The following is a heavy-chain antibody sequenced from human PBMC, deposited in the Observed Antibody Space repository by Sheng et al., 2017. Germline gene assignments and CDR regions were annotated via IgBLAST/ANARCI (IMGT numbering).Heavy chain of an antibody. CDR1: GGTFSSYT. J-gene: IGHJ4*02. CDR3: ARDDHPYYFDY. V-gene: IGHV1-69*08. Sequence: QVQLVQSGAEVKKPGSSVKVSCKASGGTFSSYTISWVRQAPGQGLEWMGRIIPILGIANYAQKFQGRVTITADKSTSTAYMELSSLRSEDTAVYYCARDDHPYYFDYWGQGTLVTVSS. CDR2: IIPILGIA.